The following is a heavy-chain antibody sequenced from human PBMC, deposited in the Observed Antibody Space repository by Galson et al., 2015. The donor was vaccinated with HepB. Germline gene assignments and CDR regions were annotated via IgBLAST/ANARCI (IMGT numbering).Heavy chain of an antibody. Sequence: ETLSLTCTVSGGSISSSSYYWGWIRQPPGKGLEWIGGIYYSGSTYYNPSLKSRVTISVDTSKNQFSLKLSSVTAADTAVYYCARVSVVGTYYLPRVLDYWGQGTLVTVSS. D-gene: IGHD2-21*01. J-gene: IGHJ4*02. V-gene: IGHV4-39*07. CDR1: GGSISSSSYY. CDR2: IYYSGST. CDR3: ARVSVVGTYYLPRVLDY.